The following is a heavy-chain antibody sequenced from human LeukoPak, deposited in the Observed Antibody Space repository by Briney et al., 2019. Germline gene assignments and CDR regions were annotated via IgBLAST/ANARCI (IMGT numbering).Heavy chain of an antibody. D-gene: IGHD3-22*01. CDR1: GFTFSSYS. CDR2: ITGSSTYI. J-gene: IGHJ6*02. Sequence: GDSLRLSCAASGFTFSSYSMNWVRQAPGKGLEWVSSITGSSTYIHYADSVKGRFTISRDNAKNSLYLQMNSLRAEDTAVYYCARRPYSDTSGRLSDVWGQGTTVTVSS. CDR3: ARRPYSDTSGRLSDV. V-gene: IGHV3-21*01.